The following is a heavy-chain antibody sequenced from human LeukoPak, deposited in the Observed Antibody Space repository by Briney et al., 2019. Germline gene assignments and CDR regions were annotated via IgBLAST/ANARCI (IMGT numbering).Heavy chain of an antibody. CDR3: ARIGRLATRYYFDY. CDR1: GGSISSYY. J-gene: IGHJ4*02. CDR2: IYYSGST. Sequence: SETLFLTCTVSGGSISSYYWSWIRQPPGKGLEWIGYIYYSGSTNYNPSLKSRVTISVDTPKNQFSLKLSSVTAADTAVYYCARIGRLATRYYFDYWGQGTLVTVSS. V-gene: IGHV4-59*12. D-gene: IGHD1-26*01.